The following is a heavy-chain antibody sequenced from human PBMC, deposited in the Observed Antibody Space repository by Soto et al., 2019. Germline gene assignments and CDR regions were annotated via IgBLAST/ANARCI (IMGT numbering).Heavy chain of an antibody. V-gene: IGHV3-73*01. Sequence: PGGSLRLSCAASGFTFSDSTMYWVRQASGKGLEWVGHIRSKANNYATTYAASVKGRFTISRDDSKNTAYLQMNSLKTEDTALYYCLLWERPSPGWGQGTLVTVSS. CDR3: LLWERPSPG. CDR1: GFTFSDST. CDR2: IRSKANNYAT. D-gene: IGHD1-26*01. J-gene: IGHJ4*02.